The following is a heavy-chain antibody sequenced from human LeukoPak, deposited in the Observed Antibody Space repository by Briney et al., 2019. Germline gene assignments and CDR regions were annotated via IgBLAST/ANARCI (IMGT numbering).Heavy chain of an antibody. J-gene: IGHJ4*02. Sequence: GGSLRLSCAASGFTFSSYSMNWVRQAPGKGLEWVSYISSRSSTRYYADSVKGRFTISRDNAKNSLYLQMNSLRAEDTAVNYCPRDSGYDYVWGSYRNFDYWGQGNLVTVSS. D-gene: IGHD3-16*02. V-gene: IGHV3-48*01. CDR2: ISSRSSTR. CDR1: GFTFSSYS. CDR3: PRDSGYDYVWGSYRNFDY.